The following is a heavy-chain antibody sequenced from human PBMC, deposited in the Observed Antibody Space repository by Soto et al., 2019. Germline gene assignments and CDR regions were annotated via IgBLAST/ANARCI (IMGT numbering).Heavy chain of an antibody. Sequence: ASVKVSCKVSGYSLSDLSIHWVRQAPGKGLEWMGGLDAEDGETIYAQKLQGRGTMTEDTATDTAYMELSSLTSEATAMYYCATLPRTIERTPAAIWSFDSWGQGTLVTVS. J-gene: IGHJ4*02. CDR3: ATLPRTIERTPAAIWSFDS. CDR2: LDAEDGET. CDR1: GYSLSDLS. D-gene: IGHD2-2*01. V-gene: IGHV1-24*01.